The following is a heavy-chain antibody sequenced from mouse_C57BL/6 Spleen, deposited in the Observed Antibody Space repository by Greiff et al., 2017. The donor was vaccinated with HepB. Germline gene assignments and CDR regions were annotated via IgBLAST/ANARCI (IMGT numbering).Heavy chain of an antibody. CDR2: IDPSDSYT. D-gene: IGHD1-1*01. CDR1: GYTFTSYW. V-gene: IGHV1-69*01. CDR3: ASSPHYGSREDWYFDV. J-gene: IGHJ1*03. Sequence: VQLQQSGAELVMPGASVKLSCKASGYTFTSYWMHWVKQRPGQGLEWIGEIDPSDSYTNYNQKFKGKSTLTVDKSSSTAYMQLSSLTSEDSAVYYCASSPHYGSREDWYFDVWGTGTTVTVSS.